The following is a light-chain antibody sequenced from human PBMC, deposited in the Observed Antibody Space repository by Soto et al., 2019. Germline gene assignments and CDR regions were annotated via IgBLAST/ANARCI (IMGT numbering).Light chain of an antibody. CDR1: QSIGHW. CDR2: DAS. V-gene: IGKV1-5*01. CDR3: QEYKTYA. J-gene: IGKJ2*01. Sequence: DIQLTQSPSTLCAYVGDRVNITCRASQSIGHWLAWYQQRPGKAPDLLISDASTLATGVPSRFSGSGSGTEFTLTISSLQTDDSATYFCQEYKTYAFGPGTKVDIK.